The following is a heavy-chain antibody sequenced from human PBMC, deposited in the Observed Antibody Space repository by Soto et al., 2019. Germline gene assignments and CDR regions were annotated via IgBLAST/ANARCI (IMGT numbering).Heavy chain of an antibody. CDR2: INAGNGNT. Sequence: QVQLVQSGAEVKKPGASVKVSCKASGYTFTSYAMHWVRQAPGQRLEWMGWINAGNGNTKYSQKFQGRVTITRDTAACKAYTELSSLRSEDTAVYYCASVPGYSIGDLWGRGTLVPVSS. CDR3: ASVPGYSIGDL. CDR1: GYTFTSYA. J-gene: IGHJ2*01. D-gene: IGHD2-21*01. V-gene: IGHV1-3*01.